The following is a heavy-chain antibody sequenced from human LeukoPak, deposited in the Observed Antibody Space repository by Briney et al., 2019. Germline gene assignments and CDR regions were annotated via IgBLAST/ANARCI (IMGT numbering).Heavy chain of an antibody. D-gene: IGHD1-26*01. J-gene: IGHJ3*02. Sequence: GGSLRLSCAASGFTFSSYAMSWVRQAPGKGLGWVSDISASAAATYYADSVKGRFTIPRDNSKNTLYLQMNSLRAEDTAVYYCATPRMSGRGFDIWGQGTMVTVSS. CDR2: ISASAAAT. CDR3: ATPRMSGRGFDI. V-gene: IGHV3-23*01. CDR1: GFTFSSYA.